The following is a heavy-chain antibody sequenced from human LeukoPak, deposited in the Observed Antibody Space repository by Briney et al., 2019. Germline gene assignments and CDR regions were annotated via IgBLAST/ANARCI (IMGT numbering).Heavy chain of an antibody. D-gene: IGHD3-22*01. Sequence: EASVTVSCTASGYTFTSYYMHWVRQAPGQGLEWMGIIIPSGGSTSYARKFQGRVTMTRDTSTSTVYMELSSLRSEDTAVYYCARWWDDGSGYSYLYGMDVWGQGTTVTVSS. V-gene: IGHV1-46*01. CDR2: IIPSGGST. CDR3: ARWWDDGSGYSYLYGMDV. CDR1: GYTFTSYY. J-gene: IGHJ6*02.